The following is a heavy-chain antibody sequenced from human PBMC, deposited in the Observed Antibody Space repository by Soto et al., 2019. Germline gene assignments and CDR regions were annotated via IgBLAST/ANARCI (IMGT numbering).Heavy chain of an antibody. D-gene: IGHD1-26*01. V-gene: IGHV4-59*01. CDR3: ASPWELLPLDYYYYGMDV. CDR1: SGSISSYY. CDR2: IYYSGGT. J-gene: IGHJ6*02. Sequence: PAETLSLTCTVSSGSISSYYWSWIRQPPGKGLEWIGYIYYSGGTNYNPSLKSRVTISVDTSKNQFSLKLSSVTAADTAVYYCASPWELLPLDYYYYGMDVWGQGTTVTVSS.